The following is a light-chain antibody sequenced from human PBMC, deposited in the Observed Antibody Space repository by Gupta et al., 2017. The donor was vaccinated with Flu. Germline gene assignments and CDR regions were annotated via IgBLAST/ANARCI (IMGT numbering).Light chain of an antibody. CDR3: QQTTSSPPT. Sequence: IELIHSPSYLSSSVGDSVTITSRASQGVIIYLKWYQKRPGRDPQFLIFGASNCELGVQSRFSGRGTVSDFTLSINELQPGDSWICFCQQTTSSPPTFGGGTKVEI. J-gene: IGKJ4*01. CDR1: QGVIIY. V-gene: IGKV1-39*01. CDR2: GAS.